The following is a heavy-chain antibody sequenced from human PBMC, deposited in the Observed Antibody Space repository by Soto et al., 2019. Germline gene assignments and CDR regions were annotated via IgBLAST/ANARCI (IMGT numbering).Heavy chain of an antibody. Sequence: GGSRRLSCSASGFSFSKYAMIWVRQAPGKGQEWVSGIYGSGSTKDYAASVKGRLTISRDKSTNTLYLHMNSLRAEDTAVYYCARGSAYSDYDLEYWGQGTLVPVSS. CDR1: GFSFSKYA. CDR2: IYGSGSTK. D-gene: IGHD4-17*01. CDR3: ARGSAYSDYDLEY. J-gene: IGHJ4*02. V-gene: IGHV3-23*05.